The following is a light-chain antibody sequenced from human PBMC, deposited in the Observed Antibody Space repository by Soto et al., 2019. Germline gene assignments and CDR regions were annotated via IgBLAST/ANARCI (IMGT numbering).Light chain of an antibody. Sequence: QYVLTQPPSASGTPGQRVTISCSGSSSNIGGNYVYWYQQLPGRAPKLLIYRNNQRPSGVPDRFSGSKSGTSASLAISGLRSEDEADYYCAAWDDSLSGVVFGGGTKLTVL. V-gene: IGLV1-47*01. CDR3: AAWDDSLSGVV. J-gene: IGLJ2*01. CDR1: SSNIGGNY. CDR2: RNN.